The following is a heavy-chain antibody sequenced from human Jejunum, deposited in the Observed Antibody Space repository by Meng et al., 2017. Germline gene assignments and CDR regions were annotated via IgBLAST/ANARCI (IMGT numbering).Heavy chain of an antibody. Sequence: GESLKISCKGSGYSFFGFWIGWVRQMPGKGLEWMGIIYPDDSETRYSPSFQGQVTISADKSVNTAYLQRSRLKASDTATYYCARYTGPTLADNRFDPWGQGTLVTVSS. CDR2: IYPDDSET. J-gene: IGHJ5*02. CDR1: GYSFFGFW. D-gene: IGHD2-15*01. V-gene: IGHV5-51*01. CDR3: ARYTGPTLADNRFDP.